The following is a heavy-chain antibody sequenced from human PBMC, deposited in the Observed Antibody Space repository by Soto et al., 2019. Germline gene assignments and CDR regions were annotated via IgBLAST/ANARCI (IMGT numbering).Heavy chain of an antibody. CDR1: GFTFSTYT. CDR3: ERETLGATVDY. D-gene: IGHD1-26*01. CDR2: ISSSSSYI. Sequence: GGSLRLSCAASGFTFSTYTMNWVRQAPGKGLEWVSSISSSSSYIYYADSVKGRFTISRDNGKNSLYLQMDSLRADDTAVYYCERETLGATVDYWGQGTLVTVSS. V-gene: IGHV3-21*01. J-gene: IGHJ4*02.